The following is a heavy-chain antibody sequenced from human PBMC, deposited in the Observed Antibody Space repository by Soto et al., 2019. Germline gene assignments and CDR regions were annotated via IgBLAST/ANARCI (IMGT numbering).Heavy chain of an antibody. D-gene: IGHD6-13*01. J-gene: IGHJ6*02. V-gene: IGHV3-64D*06. Sequence: PGGSLRLSGSGSGFTVSSFGMDWVRQAPGKGLEHVSTLSSNGIGTYYADSVKGRFTFSRDTSKNTLYLQMSSLRTEDTAVYYCVKDMGQAAVGIRYPYGLDVWGLGTTVTVSS. CDR1: GFTVSSFG. CDR2: LSSNGIGT. CDR3: VKDMGQAAVGIRYPYGLDV.